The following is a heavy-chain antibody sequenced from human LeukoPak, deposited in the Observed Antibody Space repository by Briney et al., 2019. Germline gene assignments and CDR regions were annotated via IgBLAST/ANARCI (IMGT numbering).Heavy chain of an antibody. Sequence: PGRSLRLSCAASGFTFSSYGMHWVRQAPGKGLEWVAVISYDGSNKYYADSVKGRFTISRDNSKNTLYLQMNSLRADDTAVYYCARGVLWFGESVKFDPWGQGTLVTVSS. V-gene: IGHV3-30*03. CDR3: ARGVLWFGESVKFDP. J-gene: IGHJ5*02. CDR1: GFTFSSYG. D-gene: IGHD3-10*01. CDR2: ISYDGSNK.